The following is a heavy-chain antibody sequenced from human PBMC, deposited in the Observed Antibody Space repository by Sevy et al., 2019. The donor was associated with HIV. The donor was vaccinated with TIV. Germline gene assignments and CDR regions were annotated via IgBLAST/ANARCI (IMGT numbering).Heavy chain of an antibody. Sequence: GGSLRLSCAASVFTFSSYAMHWVRQAPGKGLEWVAVISYDGSNKYYADSLTGRFTISRDNSKNTLYLQMNSLRAEDTAVYYCVGYCSGGSCLQKNWYFDLWGRRTLVTVSS. CDR1: VFTFSSYA. CDR3: VGYCSGGSCLQKNWYFDL. J-gene: IGHJ2*01. CDR2: ISYDGSNK. V-gene: IGHV3-30-3*01. D-gene: IGHD2-15*01.